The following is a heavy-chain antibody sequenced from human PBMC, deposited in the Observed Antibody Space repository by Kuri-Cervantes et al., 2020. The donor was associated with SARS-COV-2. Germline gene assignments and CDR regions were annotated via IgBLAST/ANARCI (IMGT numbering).Heavy chain of an antibody. CDR1: GFTFSNYA. Sequence: GESLKISCAASGFTFSNYAMSWVRQAPGKGLKWVSVITGSGDSTYYADSVKGRFTISRDNSKNTLYLQMSGLRPEDSAVYFCARGPYYDFWSVYGPFDDWGQGTLVTVSS. D-gene: IGHD3-3*01. J-gene: IGHJ4*02. CDR2: ITGSGDST. V-gene: IGHV3-23*01. CDR3: ARGPYYDFWSVYGPFDD.